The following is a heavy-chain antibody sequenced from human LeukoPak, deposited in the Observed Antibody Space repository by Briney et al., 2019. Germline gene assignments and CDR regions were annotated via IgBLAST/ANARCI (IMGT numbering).Heavy chain of an antibody. CDR3: AKDVSMIVMGTPLDY. CDR1: GFTFSSYA. CDR2: ISGSGGST. D-gene: IGHD3-22*01. J-gene: IGHJ4*02. V-gene: IGHV3-23*01. Sequence: QSGGSLRLSCAASGFTFSSYAMSWVRQAPGKGLEWVSAISGSGGSTYYADSVKGRFDISRDNSRNTLFLQMNSLRAEDTAVYYCAKDVSMIVMGTPLDYWGQGALVTVSS.